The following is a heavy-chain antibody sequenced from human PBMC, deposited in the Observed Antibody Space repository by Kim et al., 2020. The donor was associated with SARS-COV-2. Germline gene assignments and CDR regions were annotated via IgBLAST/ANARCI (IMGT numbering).Heavy chain of an antibody. Sequence: AQKLQGRVTMTTDTSTSTAYMELRSLRSDDTAVYYCARGAVSSWDLFDYWGQGTLVTVSS. V-gene: IGHV1-18*01. D-gene: IGHD6-13*01. J-gene: IGHJ4*02. CDR3: ARGAVSSWDLFDY.